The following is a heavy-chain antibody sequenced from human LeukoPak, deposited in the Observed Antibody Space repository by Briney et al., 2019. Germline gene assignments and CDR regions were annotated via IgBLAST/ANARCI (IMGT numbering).Heavy chain of an antibody. CDR2: ISYDGSNK. Sequence: GRSLRLSCAASGFTFSTCAMHWVRQAPGKGLEWVEVISYDGSNKYYGDSVKGRFSISRDNSKNTLYLQMNSLRAADTSVYYCARELGTREAFEIWGQGTMVTVSS. CDR3: ARELGTREAFEI. D-gene: IGHD1-26*01. V-gene: IGHV3-30-3*01. J-gene: IGHJ3*02. CDR1: GFTFSTCA.